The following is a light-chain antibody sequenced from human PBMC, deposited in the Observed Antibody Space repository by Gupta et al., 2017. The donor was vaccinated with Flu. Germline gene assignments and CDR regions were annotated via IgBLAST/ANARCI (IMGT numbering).Light chain of an antibody. V-gene: IGLV1-44*01. CDR1: SSNLGTNP. Sequence: QSVVTQPPSASGTPGQRVTVSCPGSSSNLGTNPVNWYQQLPGTAPKLLIHDNSQRPSGVPDRFSGSKSGTSASLAISGLQFEDEADYYCAAWDDSLDDDVFGTGTKITVL. CDR2: DNS. CDR3: AAWDDSLDDDV. J-gene: IGLJ1*01.